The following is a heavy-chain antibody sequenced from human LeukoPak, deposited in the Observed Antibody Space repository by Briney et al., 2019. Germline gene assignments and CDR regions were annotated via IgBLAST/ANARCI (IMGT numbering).Heavy chain of an antibody. CDR3: ARVVVPAAMFGRGGLYYYYYYYMDV. CDR2: INHSGST. Sequence: TGGSLRLSCAASGFTFSDYYMSWIRQPPGKGLEWIGEINHSGSTNYNPSLKSRVTISVDTSKNQFSLKLSSVTAADTAVYYCARVVVPAAMFGRGGLYYYYYYYMDVWGKGTTVTVSS. D-gene: IGHD2-2*01. J-gene: IGHJ6*03. CDR1: GFTFSDYY. V-gene: IGHV4-34*01.